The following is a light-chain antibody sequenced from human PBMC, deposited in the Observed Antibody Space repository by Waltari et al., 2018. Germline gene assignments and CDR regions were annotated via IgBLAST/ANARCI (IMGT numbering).Light chain of an antibody. CDR2: DAS. Sequence: EIVLTQSPATLSLSPGERATLSCRASQSVSSYLAWYQQKPGQAPRLLIYDASNRATGILARFSGSGSGTDFTLTISSLEPEDFAVYYCQQRSNWPTPTFGGGTKVEIK. CDR1: QSVSSY. CDR3: QQRSNWPTPT. V-gene: IGKV3-11*01. J-gene: IGKJ4*01.